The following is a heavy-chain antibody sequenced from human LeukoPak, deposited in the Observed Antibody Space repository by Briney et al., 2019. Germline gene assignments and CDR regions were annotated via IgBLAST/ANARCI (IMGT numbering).Heavy chain of an antibody. CDR1: GFTFSNYE. CDR3: ARVYGDYGMYYYYYMDV. J-gene: IGHJ6*03. V-gene: IGHV3-48*03. Sequence: GGSLRLSCAASGFTFSNYEMNWVRQAPGKGLEWVSYISSSGSTIYYADSVKGRFTISRDNAKNSLYLQMNSLTAEDTAVYYCARVYGDYGMYYYYYMDVWGKGATVTISS. CDR2: ISSSGSTI. D-gene: IGHD4-17*01.